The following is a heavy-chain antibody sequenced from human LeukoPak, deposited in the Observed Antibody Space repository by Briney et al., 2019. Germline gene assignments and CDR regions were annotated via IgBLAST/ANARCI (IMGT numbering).Heavy chain of an antibody. CDR2: IYPGDSDT. V-gene: IGHV5-51*01. D-gene: IGHD2-2*01. CDR1: GFTFTNYW. CDR3: ARRGYCISTSCSNVPFDY. J-gene: IGHJ4*02. Sequence: GESLKISCKGSGFTFTNYWIAWVRQMPGKGLEWMGIIYPGDSDTRYSPSFQGQVTISADKSISTAYLQWSSLKASDTAMYYCARRGYCISTSCSNVPFDYWGQGTLVTVSS.